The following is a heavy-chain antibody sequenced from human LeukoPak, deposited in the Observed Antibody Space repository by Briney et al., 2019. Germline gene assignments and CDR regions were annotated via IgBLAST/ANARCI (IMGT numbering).Heavy chain of an antibody. CDR2: IYYSGST. V-gene: IGHV4-59*01. CDR1: GGSISSYY. Sequence: SETLSLTCTVSGGSISSYYWSWIRQPPGKGLEWIGYIYYSGSTNYNPSLKSRVTISVDTSKNQFSLKLSSVTAADTAVYYCARVWQDLVIAAAGTSAPWFDPWGQGTLVTASS. CDR3: ARVWQDLVIAAAGTSAPWFDP. D-gene: IGHD6-13*01. J-gene: IGHJ5*02.